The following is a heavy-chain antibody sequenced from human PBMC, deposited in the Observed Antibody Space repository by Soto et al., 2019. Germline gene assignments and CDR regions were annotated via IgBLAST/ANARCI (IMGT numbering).Heavy chain of an antibody. D-gene: IGHD6-19*01. Sequence: GASVKVSCKVSGYTLTELSMHWVRQAPGKGLEWMGGFDPEDGETIYAQKFQVRVTMTEDTSTDTAYMELSSLRSEDTAVYYCATLRSETSSGWTPFDYWGQGTLVTVSS. CDR1: GYTLTELS. J-gene: IGHJ4*02. CDR2: FDPEDGET. CDR3: ATLRSETSSGWTPFDY. V-gene: IGHV1-24*01.